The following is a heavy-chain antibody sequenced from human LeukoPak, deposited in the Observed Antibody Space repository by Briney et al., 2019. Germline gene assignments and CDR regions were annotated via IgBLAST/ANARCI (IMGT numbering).Heavy chain of an antibody. CDR1: GFNFGIYS. CDR3: ARTGGYYTLNCRGMGNRFDS. D-gene: IGHD3-3*01. CDR2: MGSSGSHI. Sequence: GGSLRLSCAASGFNFGIYSMTWVRQAPGKGLEWVASMGSSGSHIYYADSVKGRFTIYRGNAKNSLYLQLNSLGAEDTAVYFCARTGGYYTLNCRGMGNRFDSWGRGALVAVSS. V-gene: IGHV3-21*01. J-gene: IGHJ5*01.